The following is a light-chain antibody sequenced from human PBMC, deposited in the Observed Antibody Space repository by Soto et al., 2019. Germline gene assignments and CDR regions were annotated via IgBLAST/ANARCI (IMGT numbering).Light chain of an antibody. J-gene: IGKJ4*01. CDR1: QSLATN. Sequence: EIVMTQSPVTLSVSPGERVTLSCRASQSLATNLAWYQQKPGQTPRLVIYDISARASGIPGRFSGSGFGTDFTLTISSLQPEDSAVYYCQQYLDWPLTFGGGIKVEI. V-gene: IGKV3-15*01. CDR3: QQYLDWPLT. CDR2: DIS.